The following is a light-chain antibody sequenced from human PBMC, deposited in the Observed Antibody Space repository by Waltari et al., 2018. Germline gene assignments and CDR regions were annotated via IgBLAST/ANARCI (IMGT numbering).Light chain of an antibody. CDR2: KDN. J-gene: IGLJ3*02. Sequence: SYELTQPPSVSVSPGQTARITCSADALPQQYAYWYQQKPGQAPVLVIYKDNERPSGIPVRFSGSSSGTTVTLTISGVQAEDEADYYCQSADSSGTWVFGGGTKLTVL. CDR1: ALPQQY. CDR3: QSADSSGTWV. V-gene: IGLV3-25*03.